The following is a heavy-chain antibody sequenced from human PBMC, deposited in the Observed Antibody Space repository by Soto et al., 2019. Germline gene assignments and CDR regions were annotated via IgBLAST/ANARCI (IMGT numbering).Heavy chain of an antibody. V-gene: IGHV3-30*19. Sequence: QVQLVESGGGVVQPGRSLRLSCAASGFTFSNYGMHWVRQAPGKGLEWLAVILNDGGDQNYGDSVKGRFTISRDNSKNTRYLHINSLRVEDTAVYYCARDDDRPDNGLDMWGQGTMVTVSS. J-gene: IGHJ3*02. D-gene: IGHD2-8*01. CDR3: ARDDDRPDNGLDM. CDR2: ILNDGGDQ. CDR1: GFTFSNYG.